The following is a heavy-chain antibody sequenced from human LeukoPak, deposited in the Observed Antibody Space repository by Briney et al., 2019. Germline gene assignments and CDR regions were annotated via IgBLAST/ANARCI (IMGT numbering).Heavy chain of an antibody. D-gene: IGHD6-13*01. CDR2: IYYSGST. J-gene: IGHJ3*02. CDR3: ARGTVEAAGEDAFDI. CDR1: GGSISSYY. V-gene: IGHV4-59*01. Sequence: SETLSLTCTVSGGSISSYYWSWIRQPPGKGLEWIGYIYYSGSTNYNPSLKSRVTISVDTSKNQFSLKLSSVTAADTAAYYCARGTVEAAGEDAFDIWGQGTMVTVSS.